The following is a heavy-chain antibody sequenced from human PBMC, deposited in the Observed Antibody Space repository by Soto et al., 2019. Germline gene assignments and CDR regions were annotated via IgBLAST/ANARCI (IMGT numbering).Heavy chain of an antibody. D-gene: IGHD3-3*01. Sequence: SETLSLTCTVSGGSISRSTYYWGWIRQPPGKGLEWIGSINYSGSTYYNPSHKSRVTISVDTSKNQFSLKLSSVTAADTAVYYCARHYASLLEPPNWFDPWGQGTLVTVSS. J-gene: IGHJ5*02. CDR3: ARHYASLLEPPNWFDP. CDR1: GGSISRSTYY. V-gene: IGHV4-39*01. CDR2: INYSGST.